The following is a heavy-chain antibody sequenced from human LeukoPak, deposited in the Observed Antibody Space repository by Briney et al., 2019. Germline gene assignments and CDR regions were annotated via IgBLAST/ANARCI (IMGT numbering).Heavy chain of an antibody. V-gene: IGHV3-21*01. D-gene: IGHD5-18*01. Sequence: PGGSLRLSCAASGFTFSSYSMNWVRQAPGKGLEWVSSISSSSSYIYYADSVKGRFTISRDNAKNSLYLQMNSLRAEDTAVYYCARGEPYSYGPGGYYFDYWGQGTLVTVSS. CDR3: ARGEPYSYGPGGYYFDY. CDR2: ISSSSSYI. J-gene: IGHJ4*02. CDR1: GFTFSSYS.